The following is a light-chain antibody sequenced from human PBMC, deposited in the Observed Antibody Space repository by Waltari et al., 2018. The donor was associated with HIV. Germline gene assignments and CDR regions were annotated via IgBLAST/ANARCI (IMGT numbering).Light chain of an antibody. Sequence: SYFLTQPPSVSVAPGQTARITCGGNNIGSRRVHWYQQKPGQAPVMVVFDDTHRPSGIPERFSGSNSGNTATLTITRVEAGDEADYFCQVWDTRSDHPVVFGGGTNLTVL. J-gene: IGLJ2*01. CDR1: NIGSRR. CDR3: QVWDTRSDHPVV. CDR2: DDT. V-gene: IGLV3-21*02.